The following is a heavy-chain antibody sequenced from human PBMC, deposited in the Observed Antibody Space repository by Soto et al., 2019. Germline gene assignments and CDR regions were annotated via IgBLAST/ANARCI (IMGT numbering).Heavy chain of an antibody. CDR3: ARDLGTEVGAKFDY. CDR2: ISYDGSNK. J-gene: IGHJ4*02. Sequence: PGGSLRLSCVASAFSFSTYPMHWVRQAPGKGLEWVAVISYDGSNKYYTDSVKGRFTISRDNSRNTLFLQMNSLRAEDTAVYYCARDLGTEVGAKFDYWGQGTLVTVSS. V-gene: IGHV3-30*04. CDR1: AFSFSTYP. D-gene: IGHD1-26*01.